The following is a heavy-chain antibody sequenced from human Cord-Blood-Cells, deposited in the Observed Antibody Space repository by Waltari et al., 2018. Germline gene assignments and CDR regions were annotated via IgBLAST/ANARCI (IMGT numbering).Heavy chain of an antibody. J-gene: IGHJ6*03. V-gene: IGHV1-69-2*01. CDR1: GYTFTDYY. CDR2: VDPEDGET. D-gene: IGHD6-6*01. CDR3: ATVGVLAARPDWAFYYYYYMDV. Sequence: EVQLVQSGAEVKKPGATVKISCKVSGYTFTDYYMHWVQQAPGKGLEWMGLVDPEDGETIYAEKFQGRVTITAETSTDTAYMELSSLRSEDTAVYYCATVGVLAARPDWAFYYYYYMDVWGKGTTVTVSS.